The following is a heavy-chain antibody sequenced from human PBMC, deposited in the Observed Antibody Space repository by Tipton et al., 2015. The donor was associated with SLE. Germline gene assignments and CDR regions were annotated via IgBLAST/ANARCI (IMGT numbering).Heavy chain of an antibody. CDR3: VRDTGGDYFDL. J-gene: IGHJ4*02. CDR1: GFIFTSYG. D-gene: IGHD3-10*01. Sequence: GSLRLSCVASGFIFTSYGMHWVRQAPGKGLEWVANIKVDGSEKYYVDSVKGRFTISRDNAKNTLFLQMNSLRAEDTAVYYCVRDTGGDYFDLWGQGTLAIVSS. CDR2: IKVDGSEK. V-gene: IGHV3-7*03.